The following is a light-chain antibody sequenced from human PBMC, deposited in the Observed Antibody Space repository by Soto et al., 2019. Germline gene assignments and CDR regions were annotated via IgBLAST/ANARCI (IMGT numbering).Light chain of an antibody. Sequence: DIQMTQSPSSLSASVGDRVTITCRASQSISSYLNWYQQKPGKAPKLLISAASSLQSGVPSRFSGSGSGTAFTLDISSLQPEDFATYSCQQSYSTPLTVGQGTRLEIK. CDR1: QSISSY. J-gene: IGKJ5*01. V-gene: IGKV1-39*01. CDR3: QQSYSTPLT. CDR2: AAS.